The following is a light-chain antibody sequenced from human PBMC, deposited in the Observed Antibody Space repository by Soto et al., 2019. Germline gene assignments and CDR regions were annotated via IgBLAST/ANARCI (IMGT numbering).Light chain of an antibody. CDR3: QQYSSYFYS. CDR1: QRISRW. Sequence: DIRMTQSPSILSASVGDRVTITCRASQRISRWLAWYQQKPGKAPEILIFDGSRRETGVPSRFSGSGSETEFTLTISSLQPDDFATYYCQQYSSYFYSFGQGTRL. V-gene: IGKV1-5*01. CDR2: DGS. J-gene: IGKJ2*01.